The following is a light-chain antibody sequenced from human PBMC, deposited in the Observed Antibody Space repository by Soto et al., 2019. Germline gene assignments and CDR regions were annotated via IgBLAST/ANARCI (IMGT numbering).Light chain of an antibody. V-gene: IGKV3-20*01. CDR3: QQFTSYPLT. CDR1: QTVRNNY. Sequence: EVGVTQSPAALSLSPGERATLSCRASQTVRNNYLAWYQQKPGQAPRLLIYDASSRATGIPDRFSGGGSGTDFTLTISRLEPEDFAVYYCQQFTSYPLTFGGGTKVAIK. J-gene: IGKJ4*01. CDR2: DAS.